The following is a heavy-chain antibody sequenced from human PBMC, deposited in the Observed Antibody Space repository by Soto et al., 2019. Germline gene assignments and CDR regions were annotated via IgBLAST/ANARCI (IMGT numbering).Heavy chain of an antibody. CDR3: ARDYSSSSFGWFDP. Sequence: ASVKVSCKASGYTFTSYGISWVRQAPGQGLEWMGWISAYNGNTNYAQKLQGRVTMTTDTSTSTAYMELRSLRSDDTAVYYCARDYSSSSFGWFDPWGQGTLVTVSS. J-gene: IGHJ5*02. CDR1: GYTFTSYG. D-gene: IGHD6-13*01. CDR2: ISAYNGNT. V-gene: IGHV1-18*01.